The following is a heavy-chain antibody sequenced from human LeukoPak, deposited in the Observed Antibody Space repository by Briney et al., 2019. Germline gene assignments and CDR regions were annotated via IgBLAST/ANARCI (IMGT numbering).Heavy chain of an antibody. Sequence: PSETLSLTCAVYGGSFSGYYWSWIRQPPGKGLEWIGEINHSGSTNYNPSLKSRVTVSVDTSKNQFSLKLSSVTAADTAVYYCATSYRNSSGPSSAGYWGQGTLVTVSS. CDR2: INHSGST. CDR3: ATSYRNSSGPSSAGY. J-gene: IGHJ4*02. CDR1: GGSFSGYY. D-gene: IGHD3-22*01. V-gene: IGHV4-34*01.